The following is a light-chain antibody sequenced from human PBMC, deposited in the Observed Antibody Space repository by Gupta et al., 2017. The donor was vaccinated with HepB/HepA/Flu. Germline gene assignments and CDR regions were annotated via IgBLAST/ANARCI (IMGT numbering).Light chain of an antibody. CDR2: EVS. CDR1: SSDVGGYNR. V-gene: IGLV2-18*02. CDR3: SSYTSASAYAL. J-gene: IGLJ2*01. Sequence: SCTGTSSDVGGYNRVSWYQQPPGTAPRLLIYEVSNRPSGVPARFSGSKSGNTASLTISGLQAEDEADYYCSSYTSASAYALFGGGTKVTVL.